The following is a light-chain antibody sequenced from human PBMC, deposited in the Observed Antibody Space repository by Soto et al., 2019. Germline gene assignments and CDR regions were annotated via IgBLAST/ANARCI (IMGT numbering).Light chain of an antibody. J-gene: IGLJ3*02. CDR3: TSYAGDTSLGV. V-gene: IGLV2-8*01. Sequence: QSALTQPPSASGSPGQSVTISCTGTSSDVGGYNYVSWSQQHPGKPPKLMFYEFSKRPSGVPDRFSGSKSGNTASLTVSGLQAEDEADYNCTSYAGDTSLGVLGGGTKLTVL. CDR1: SSDVGGYNY. CDR2: EFS.